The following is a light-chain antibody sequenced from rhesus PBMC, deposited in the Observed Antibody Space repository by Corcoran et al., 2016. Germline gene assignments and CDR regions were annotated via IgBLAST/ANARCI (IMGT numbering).Light chain of an antibody. Sequence: DIQMTQSPSSLSASVGDRVTITCRASQGISSWLAWYQQKQGKAPKLLIYKASSLQSGVPLRFSGSGSGKYFTLTISSLTPEDFATYYCQQYNSAPYSFGQVTKVEIK. CDR3: QQYNSAPYS. CDR1: QGISSW. V-gene: IGKV1-21*01. CDR2: KAS. J-gene: IGKJ2*01.